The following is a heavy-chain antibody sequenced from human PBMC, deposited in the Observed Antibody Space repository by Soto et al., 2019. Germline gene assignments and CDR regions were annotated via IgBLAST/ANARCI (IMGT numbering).Heavy chain of an antibody. D-gene: IGHD6-19*01. Sequence: PSETLSLTCAVYGGSFSGYYWSWIRQPPGKGLEWIGEINHSGSTNYNPSLKSRVTISVDTSKNQFSLKLSSVTAADTAVYYCARGPRGSSGCFDYWGQGTLVTVS. CDR2: INHSGST. V-gene: IGHV4-34*01. J-gene: IGHJ4*02. CDR3: ARGPRGSSGCFDY. CDR1: GGSFSGYY.